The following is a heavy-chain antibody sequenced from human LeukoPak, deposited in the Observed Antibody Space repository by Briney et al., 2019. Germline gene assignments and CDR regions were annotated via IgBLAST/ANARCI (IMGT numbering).Heavy chain of an antibody. CDR2: ISAYTGNT. Sequence: ASVKVSCKASGYTFTSYGIRWVRQAPGQGLEWMGWISAYTGNTNYAQKLQGRVTMTTDTSTSTAYMELRSLRSDDTAVYYCARKLGYCSGGSCYLCDYWGQGTLVTVSS. D-gene: IGHD2-15*01. CDR3: ARKLGYCSGGSCYLCDY. V-gene: IGHV1-18*01. CDR1: GYTFTSYG. J-gene: IGHJ4*02.